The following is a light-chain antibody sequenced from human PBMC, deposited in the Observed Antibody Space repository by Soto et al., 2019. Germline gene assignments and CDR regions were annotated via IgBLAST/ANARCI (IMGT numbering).Light chain of an antibody. V-gene: IGKV3-20*01. CDR1: QSISSTY. Sequence: SVLTQSPGTLSLSPGEGATLSCRTSQSISSTYLAWYQQRPGQAPRLLIYAASSRATGIPDRFSGSVSGTDFTLTISRLEPEDFAVYYCQQYFGSLYTFGQGTKLEIK. J-gene: IGKJ2*01. CDR2: AAS. CDR3: QQYFGSLYT.